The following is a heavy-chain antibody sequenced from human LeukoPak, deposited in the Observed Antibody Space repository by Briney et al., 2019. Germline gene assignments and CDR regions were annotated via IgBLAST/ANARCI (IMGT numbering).Heavy chain of an antibody. CDR3: AKDRLGATDAFDV. CDR1: GYTFTDYG. Sequence: ASVKVSCKASGYTFTDYGITWVRQAPGQGLEYMGWINTYDGSTKFAEKVQARVTMTTDTSTSTAYMELRNLRSDDTAVYLCAKDRLGATDAFDVWGQGTLVTVS. V-gene: IGHV1-18*01. CDR2: INTYDGST. D-gene: IGHD1-26*01. J-gene: IGHJ3*01.